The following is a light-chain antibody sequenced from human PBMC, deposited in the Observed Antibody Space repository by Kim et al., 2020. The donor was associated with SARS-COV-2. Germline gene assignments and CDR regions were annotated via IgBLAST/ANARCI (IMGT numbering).Light chain of an antibody. V-gene: IGKV3-20*01. CDR3: QQYFSSRPT. Sequence: EIVLTQSPGTLSLSPGERATLSCRASQTIGGSSLAWYQQKPGQSPRLLIYDSSIRATAIPDRFSGSGSGTDFTLTISGLEPEDSAVFYCQQYFSSRPTFGQGTKVDIK. CDR2: DSS. CDR1: QTIGGSS. J-gene: IGKJ1*01.